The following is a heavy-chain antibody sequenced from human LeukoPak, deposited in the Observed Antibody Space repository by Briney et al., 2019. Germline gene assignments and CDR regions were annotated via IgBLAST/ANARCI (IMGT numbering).Heavy chain of an antibody. V-gene: IGHV5-51*01. CDR3: ARRVIWGLSTYYFDY. CDR2: IYPGDSDT. CDR1: GYSFTSYW. D-gene: IGHD7-27*01. Sequence: GESLKISCKGSGYSFTSYWIGWVRQMPGKGLEWMGIIYPGDSDTRYSPSFQGQVTISADKSISTAYLQWSSLKASDTAMYYCARRVIWGLSTYYFDYWGQGTLVTVSS. J-gene: IGHJ4*02.